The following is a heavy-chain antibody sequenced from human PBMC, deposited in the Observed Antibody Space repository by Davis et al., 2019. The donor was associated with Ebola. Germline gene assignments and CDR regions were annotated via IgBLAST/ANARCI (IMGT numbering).Heavy chain of an antibody. Sequence: GGSLRLSCAASGFTFSSYGMHWVRQAPGKGLEWVALIWYDGSNEFYADSVKGRFTISRDNSRNTLYLQMNSLRAEDTAVYYCAKAPDYRASHWGQGTLVTVSS. J-gene: IGHJ4*02. D-gene: IGHD4-11*01. CDR1: GFTFSSYG. CDR3: AKAPDYRASH. CDR2: IWYDGSNE. V-gene: IGHV3-33*06.